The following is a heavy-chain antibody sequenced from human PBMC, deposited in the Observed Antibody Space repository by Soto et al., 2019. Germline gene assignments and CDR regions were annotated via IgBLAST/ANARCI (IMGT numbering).Heavy chain of an antibody. Sequence: QVQLVESGGGVVQPGSSLRLSCAASGFAFSTYGMHWVRQAPGKGLEWVAVIWYDGNNQYYTDSVEGRFTISRDNSHNTLYLQMNSLRAEDTAVYYCARDDIPGIAVATYGMDVWGQGTTVTVTS. CDR1: GFAFSTYG. V-gene: IGHV3-33*01. J-gene: IGHJ6*02. CDR3: ARDDIPGIAVATYGMDV. D-gene: IGHD6-19*01. CDR2: IWYDGNNQ.